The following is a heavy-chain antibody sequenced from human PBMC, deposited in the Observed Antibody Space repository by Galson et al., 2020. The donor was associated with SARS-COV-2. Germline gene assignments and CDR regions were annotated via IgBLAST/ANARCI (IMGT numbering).Heavy chain of an antibody. CDR2: IYYSGST. J-gene: IGHJ4*02. V-gene: IGHV4-59*08. D-gene: IGHD3-10*01. CDR1: GGSISSYY. Sequence: ASETLSLTCTVSGGSISSYYWSWIRQPPGKGLEWIGYIYYSGSTNYNPSLKSRVTISVDTSKNQFSLKLSSVTAADTAVYYCARIGISGDSYFDHWGQGTLVTVSS. CDR3: ARIGISGDSYFDH.